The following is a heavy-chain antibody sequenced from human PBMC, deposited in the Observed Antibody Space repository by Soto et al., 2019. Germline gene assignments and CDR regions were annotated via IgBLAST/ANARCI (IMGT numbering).Heavy chain of an antibody. V-gene: IGHV3-49*03. CDR2: IRSKAYGGTT. CDR1: GFTFGDYA. J-gene: IGHJ6*02. CDR3: TSGPTAMDYYYYYGMDV. D-gene: IGHD5-18*01. Sequence: GGSLRLSCTASGFTFGDYAMSWFRQAPGKGMEWVGFIRSKAYGGTTEYAASVKGRFTISRDDSKSIAYLQMNSLKTEDTAVYYCTSGPTAMDYYYYYGMDVWGQGTTVTVSS.